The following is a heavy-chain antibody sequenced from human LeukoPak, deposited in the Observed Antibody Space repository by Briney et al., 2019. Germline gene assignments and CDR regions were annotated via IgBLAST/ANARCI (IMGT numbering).Heavy chain of an antibody. CDR3: AKVRLGYSSVAPHDAFDI. D-gene: IGHD6-19*01. CDR1: GFTFDDYA. J-gene: IGHJ3*02. V-gene: IGHV3-9*01. Sequence: PGRSLRLSCAASGFTFDDYAMHWVRQAPGKGLEWVSGISWNSGSIGYADSVKGRFTISRDNAKNSPYLQMNSLRAEDTALYYCAKVRLGYSSVAPHDAFDIWGQGTMVTVSS. CDR2: ISWNSGSI.